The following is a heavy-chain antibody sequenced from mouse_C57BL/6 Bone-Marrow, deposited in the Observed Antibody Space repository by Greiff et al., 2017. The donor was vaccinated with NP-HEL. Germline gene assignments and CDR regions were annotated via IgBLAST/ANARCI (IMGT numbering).Heavy chain of an antibody. CDR3: LLRGWYFDV. CDR1: GYTFTSYG. J-gene: IGHJ1*03. D-gene: IGHD1-1*01. V-gene: IGHV1-81*01. Sequence: QVQLQQSGAELARPGASVKLSCKASGYTFTSYGISWVKQRTGQGLEWIGEIYPRSGNTYSTEQFKGPATLTEAKSSRTAYMELRSLTSEDSAFYFCLLRGWYFDVWGTGTTVTVSS. CDR2: IYPRSGNT.